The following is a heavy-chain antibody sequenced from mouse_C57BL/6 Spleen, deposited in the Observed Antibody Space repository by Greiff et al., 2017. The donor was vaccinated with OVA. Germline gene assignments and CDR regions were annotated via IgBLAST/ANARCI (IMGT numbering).Heavy chain of an antibody. J-gene: IGHJ1*03. D-gene: IGHD1-1*01. Sequence: EVQLVESEGGLVQPGSSMKLSCTASGFTFSDYYMAWVRQVPEKGLEWVANINYDGSSTYYLDSLKSRFIISRDNAKNILYLQLSSLKSEDTATYYCGRGEYYCSSYVWYFDVWGTGTTVTVSS. CDR2: INYDGSST. V-gene: IGHV5-16*01. CDR3: GRGEYYCSSYVWYFDV. CDR1: GFTFSDYY.